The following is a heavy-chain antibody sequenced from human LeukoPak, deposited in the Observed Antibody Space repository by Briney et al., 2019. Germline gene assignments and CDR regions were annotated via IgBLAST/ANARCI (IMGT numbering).Heavy chain of an antibody. CDR2: ISSSSSYI. CDR3: ARGPPYSYDTSGYYPFDP. D-gene: IGHD3-22*01. J-gene: IGHJ5*02. V-gene: IGHV3-21*01. Sequence: GGSLRLSCAASGFIFSNYAMNWVRQAPGRGLEWVSSISSSSSYIYYADSVKGRFTISRDNAKNSMYLQMNSLRAEDKAVYSCARGPPYSYDTSGYYPFDPWGQGTLVTVSS. CDR1: GFIFSNYA.